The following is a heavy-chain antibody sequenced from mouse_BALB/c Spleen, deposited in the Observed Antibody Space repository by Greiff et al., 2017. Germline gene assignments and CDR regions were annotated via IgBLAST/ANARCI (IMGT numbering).Heavy chain of an antibody. J-gene: IGHJ3*01. V-gene: IGHV5-6-2*01. CDR1: GFTFSSYY. CDR3: ARQNYGNSWFAY. CDR2: INSNGGST. D-gene: IGHD2-1*01. Sequence: EVKLMESGGGLVKLGGSLKLSCAASGFTFSSYYMSWVRQTPEKRLELVAAINSNGGSTYYPDTVKGRFTISRDNAKNTLYLQMSSLKSEDTALYYCARQNYGNSWFAYWGQGTLVTVSA.